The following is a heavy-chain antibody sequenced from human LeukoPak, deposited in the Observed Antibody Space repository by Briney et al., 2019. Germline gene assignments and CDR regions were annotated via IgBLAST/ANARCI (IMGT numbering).Heavy chain of an antibody. CDR2: ISYDGSNK. CDR3: ARGDYYGSSGYPVDY. J-gene: IGHJ4*02. V-gene: IGHV3-30-3*01. CDR1: GFTFSSYA. D-gene: IGHD3-22*01. Sequence: GGSLRLSCAASGFTFSSYAMHWVRQAPGKGLEWVAVISYDGSNKYYADSVKGRFTISRDNSKNTLYLQMNSLRAEDTAVYYCARGDYYGSSGYPVDYWGQRTLVTVSS.